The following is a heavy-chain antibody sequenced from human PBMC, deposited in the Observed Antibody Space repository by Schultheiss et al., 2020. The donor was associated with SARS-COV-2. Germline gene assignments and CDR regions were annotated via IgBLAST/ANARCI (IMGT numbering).Heavy chain of an antibody. J-gene: IGHJ4*02. Sequence: GESLKISCAASGFTFSSYSMNWVRQAPGKGLEWVAVISYDGSNKYYADSVKGRFTISRDNAKNSLYLQMNSLRAEDTAVYYCAREGYYYYDSSGYRPFDYWGQGTLVTVSS. V-gene: IGHV3-30*12. CDR1: GFTFSSYS. CDR2: ISYDGSNK. D-gene: IGHD3-22*01. CDR3: AREGYYYYDSSGYRPFDY.